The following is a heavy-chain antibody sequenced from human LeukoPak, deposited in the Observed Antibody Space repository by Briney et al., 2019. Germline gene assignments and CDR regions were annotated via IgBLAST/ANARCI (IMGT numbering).Heavy chain of an antibody. CDR3: AKDIRSAGSSWHRRTENWFDP. V-gene: IGHV3-43*02. Sequence: GGSLRLSCAASGFTFDDYAMHWVRQAPGKGLEWVSIISGDGGSTYYADSVKGRFTISRDNSKNSLDLQMNSLRTEDTALYYCAKDIRSAGSSWHRRTENWFDPWGQGTLVTVSS. CDR2: ISGDGGST. CDR1: GFTFDDYA. J-gene: IGHJ5*02. D-gene: IGHD6-13*01.